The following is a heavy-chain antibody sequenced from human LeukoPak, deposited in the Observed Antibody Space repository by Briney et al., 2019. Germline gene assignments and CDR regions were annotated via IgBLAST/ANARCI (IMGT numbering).Heavy chain of an antibody. CDR3: ATGRIGELSVFFDY. J-gene: IGHJ4*02. CDR2: IVVGSGNT. V-gene: IGHV1-58*01. D-gene: IGHD1-26*01. Sequence: GTSVKVSCKASGFTFTSSAVQWVRQARGQRLEWIGWIVVGSGNTNYAQKFQERVTITRDMSTSTAYMELSSLRSEDTAVYYCATGRIGELSVFFDYWGQGTLVTVSS. CDR1: GFTFTSSA.